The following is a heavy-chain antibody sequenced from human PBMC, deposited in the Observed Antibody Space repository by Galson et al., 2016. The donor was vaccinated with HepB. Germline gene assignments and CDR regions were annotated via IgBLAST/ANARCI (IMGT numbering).Heavy chain of an antibody. CDR2: INESGNT. CDR1: GGSFSGYY. Sequence: SETLSLTCAVNGGSFSGYYWTWIRQPPGMGLEWIGEINESGNTRYNPSLRSQVIVSLDTAKNQFSLKLSSVTAADAAVYYCARGRRVRGVTTKFNWIDPWGQGTLVTVSS. D-gene: IGHD3-10*01. CDR3: ARGRRVRGVTTKFNWIDP. V-gene: IGHV4-34*01. J-gene: IGHJ5*02.